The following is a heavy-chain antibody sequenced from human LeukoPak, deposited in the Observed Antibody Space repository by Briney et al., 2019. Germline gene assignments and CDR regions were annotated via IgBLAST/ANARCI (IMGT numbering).Heavy chain of an antibody. CDR1: GYTFTGYY. V-gene: IGHV1-2*02. J-gene: IGHJ4*02. CDR2: INPNSGGT. D-gene: IGHD3-22*01. CDR3: ARVGTENTYYYDSSGYYPDY. Sequence: ASVKVSCKASGYTFTGYYMHWVRQAPGQGLEWMGWINPNSGGTNYAQKLQGRVTMTRDTSISTAYMELSSLRSEDTAVYYCARVGTENTYYYDSSGYYPDYWGQGTLVTVSS.